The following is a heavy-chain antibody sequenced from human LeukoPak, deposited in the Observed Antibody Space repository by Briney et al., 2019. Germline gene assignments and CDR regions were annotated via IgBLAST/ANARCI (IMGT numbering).Heavy chain of an antibody. CDR1: GFSFSSYA. V-gene: IGHV3-23*01. Sequence: GGSLRLSCAASGFSFSSYAMTWVRQAPGKGLEWVSAIGGSGGPTYYADSVKGRFTISRDNSKDTLYLQMSSLRAEDTAVYYCAKDLGRYRNNYFDYWGQGTLVTVSS. CDR2: IGGSGGPT. D-gene: IGHD1-26*01. J-gene: IGHJ4*02. CDR3: AKDLGRYRNNYFDY.